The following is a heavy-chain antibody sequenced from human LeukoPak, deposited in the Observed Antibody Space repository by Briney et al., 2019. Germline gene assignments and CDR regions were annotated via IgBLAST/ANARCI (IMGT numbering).Heavy chain of an antibody. CDR1: GYTFTSYA. CDR3: ARSSYYYYGMDV. Sequence: ASVNVSCKASGYTFTSYAMHWVRQAPGQRLEWMGWINAGNGNTKYSQKFQGRVTITRDTSASTAYMELSSLRSEDTAVYYCARSSYYYYGMDVWGQGTTVTVSS. V-gene: IGHV1-3*01. D-gene: IGHD6-19*01. CDR2: INAGNGNT. J-gene: IGHJ6*02.